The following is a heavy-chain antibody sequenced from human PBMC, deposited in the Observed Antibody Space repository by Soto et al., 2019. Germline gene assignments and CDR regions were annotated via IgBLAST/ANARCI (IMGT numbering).Heavy chain of an antibody. D-gene: IGHD1-1*01. CDR1: GFTFSSHW. Sequence: EVQLVESGGGLVQPGGSLRLSCAASGFTFSSHWMTWVRQAPGKGLEWVANITEDGSEKYYMDSVKGRFTISRDNAKNSLYLQMNSLRAEDTAVFYCARGDNPEYWGQGTLVTVSS. V-gene: IGHV3-7*01. J-gene: IGHJ4*02. CDR2: ITEDGSEK. CDR3: ARGDNPEY.